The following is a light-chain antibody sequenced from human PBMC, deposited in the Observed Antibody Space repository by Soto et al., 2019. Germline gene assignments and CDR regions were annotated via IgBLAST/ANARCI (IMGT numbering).Light chain of an antibody. CDR3: QKYNSGPPVT. Sequence: DIQMTQSPSSLSASVGARVTITCRASQGISNYLAWYQQKPGQVPKLLIYAASTFQSGVPSRFSGSGSGTDFTLTISSLQPEDVGSYYCQKYNSGPPVTFGPGTKVDIK. CDR1: QGISNY. J-gene: IGKJ3*01. CDR2: AAS. V-gene: IGKV1-27*01.